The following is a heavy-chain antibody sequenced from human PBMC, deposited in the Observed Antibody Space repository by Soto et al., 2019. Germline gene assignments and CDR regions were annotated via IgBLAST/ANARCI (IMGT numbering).Heavy chain of an antibody. Sequence: PSETLSLTCTVSGGSISSYYWSWIRQPPGKGLEWIGYIYYSGSTNYNPSLKSRVTISVDTSKNQFSLKLSSVTAADTAVYYCARVEAGRWIQLWVDAFDIWGQGKMVTVSS. J-gene: IGHJ3*02. CDR1: GGSISSYY. D-gene: IGHD5-18*01. V-gene: IGHV4-59*01. CDR2: IYYSGST. CDR3: ARVEAGRWIQLWVDAFDI.